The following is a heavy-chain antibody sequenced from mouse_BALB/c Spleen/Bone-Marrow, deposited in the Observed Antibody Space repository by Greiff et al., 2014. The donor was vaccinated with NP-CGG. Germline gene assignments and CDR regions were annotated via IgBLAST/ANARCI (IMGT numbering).Heavy chain of an antibody. CDR2: ISGSGSST. V-gene: IGHV5-6-3*01. J-gene: IGHJ2*01. Sequence: DVHLVESGGGLVQPGGSLKLSCAASGFTFSGYGMSWVRQTPDKGLELVATISGSGSSTYYPDSVKGRFTISRDNARNTLYLQMSSLKSGDTAMYYCARGRDWFDYWGQGTTLTVSS. CDR1: GFTFSGYG. D-gene: IGHD3-3*01. CDR3: ARGRDWFDY.